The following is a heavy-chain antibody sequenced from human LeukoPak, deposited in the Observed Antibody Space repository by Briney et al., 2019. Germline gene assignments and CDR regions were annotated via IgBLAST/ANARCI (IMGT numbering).Heavy chain of an antibody. V-gene: IGHV3-21*01. CDR3: ARTYYYDSSGPPFFDY. Sequence: GGSLSFPGQAPGSPLGSYSITWVRQAPGKGLGWVSSISSSSSYIYYADSVKGRFTISRDNAKNSLYLQMNSLRAEDTAVYYCARTYYYDSSGPPFFDYWGQGTLVTVSS. J-gene: IGHJ4*02. D-gene: IGHD3-22*01. CDR2: ISSSSSYI. CDR1: GSPLGSYS.